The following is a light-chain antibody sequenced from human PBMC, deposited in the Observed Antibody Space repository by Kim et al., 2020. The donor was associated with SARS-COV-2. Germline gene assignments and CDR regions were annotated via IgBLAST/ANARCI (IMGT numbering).Light chain of an antibody. Sequence: ASLGDRVTITCRASQNINSWLAWYQQKPGKAPKLLIYKASTLQGGVPSRFSGSGSGTDFTLTISSLRPDDFGTYYCQQCDSYPLTFGGGTKVDIK. CDR3: QQCDSYPLT. V-gene: IGKV1-5*03. CDR2: KAS. J-gene: IGKJ4*01. CDR1: QNINSW.